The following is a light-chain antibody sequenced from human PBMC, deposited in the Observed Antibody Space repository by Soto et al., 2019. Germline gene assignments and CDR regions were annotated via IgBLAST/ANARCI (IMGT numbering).Light chain of an antibody. CDR2: GAS. CDR3: QQYIDWPPYT. V-gene: IGKV3-15*01. CDR1: QTVSRS. Sequence: EVVLTQSPATLSVSPGERATLSCRASQTVSRSLAWYQQKPGQAPRLLIYGASMRATGVPDRFSGSGSGTDFDLTIISLQSEDFAVYYCQQYIDWPPYTFGQGTKVEIK. J-gene: IGKJ2*01.